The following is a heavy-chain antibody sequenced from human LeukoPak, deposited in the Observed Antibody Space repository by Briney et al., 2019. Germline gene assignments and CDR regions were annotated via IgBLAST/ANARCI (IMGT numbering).Heavy chain of an antibody. J-gene: IGHJ3*02. CDR1: GGSISSSSYY. V-gene: IGHV4-39*07. Sequence: SETLSLTCTVSGGSISSSSYYWGWIRQPPGKGLEWIGSIYYSGSTYYNPSLKSRVTISVDTSKNQFSLKLSSVTAADTAVYYCARCASKYYDFWSSYAFDIWGQGTMVTVSS. CDR3: ARCASKYYDFWSSYAFDI. CDR2: IYYSGST. D-gene: IGHD3-3*01.